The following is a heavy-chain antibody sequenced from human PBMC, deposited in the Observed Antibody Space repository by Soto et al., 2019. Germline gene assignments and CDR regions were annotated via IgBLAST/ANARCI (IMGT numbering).Heavy chain of an antibody. D-gene: IGHD3-22*01. CDR1: GGSFSGYY. CDR3: ARGITTRDP. J-gene: IGHJ5*02. CDR2: INHSGST. Sequence: SETLSLTCAVYGGSFSGYYWSWIRQPPGKGLEWIGEINHSGSTNYNPSLKSRVTISVDTSKNQFSLKLSSVPAADTAVYYCARGITTRDPWGQGTLVTAPQ. V-gene: IGHV4-34*01.